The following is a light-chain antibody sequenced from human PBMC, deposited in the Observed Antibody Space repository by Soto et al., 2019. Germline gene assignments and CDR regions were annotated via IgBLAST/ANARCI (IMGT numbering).Light chain of an antibody. V-gene: IGKV1-27*01. CDR3: QKYNRAPLT. CDR1: LGIANY. Sequence: DIQMTQSPSSLSASIGDRVTITCRASLGIANYLAWYQQKPGKVPKLLIYGASTLQSGVPSRFSGSGSGTDFTLTISSLQPEDVATYYCQKYNRAPLTFGGGTKVEIK. J-gene: IGKJ4*01. CDR2: GAS.